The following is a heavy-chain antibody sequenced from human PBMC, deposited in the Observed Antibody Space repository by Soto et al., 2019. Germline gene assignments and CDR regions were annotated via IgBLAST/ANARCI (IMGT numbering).Heavy chain of an antibody. CDR1: GYTFTSYA. CDR3: ARVIAVVLPFDY. CDR2: INAGNGNT. J-gene: IGHJ4*02. Sequence: QVQLVQSGAEVKKPGASVKVSCKASGYTFTSYAMHWVRQAPGQRLEWMGWINAGNGNTKYSQKFQGRVTITRDTSASTAYMELSSLRSEDTAVYYCARVIAVVLPFDYWGQGNLVTVSS. D-gene: IGHD6-19*01. V-gene: IGHV1-3*01.